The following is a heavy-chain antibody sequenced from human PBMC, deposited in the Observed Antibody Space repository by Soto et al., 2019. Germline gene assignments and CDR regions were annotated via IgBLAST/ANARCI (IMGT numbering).Heavy chain of an antibody. CDR3: ARDDPKGYNYSVALFDY. J-gene: IGHJ4*02. V-gene: IGHV3-7*04. CDR1: GFTFSDYW. CDR2: INLDGSGK. Sequence: GGSLRLSCAASGFTFSDYWLSWVRQTPGKGLEWVGNINLDGSGKYYADSVKGRFTFSRDNAKNSLYLQMNSLRAEDTAVYYCARDDPKGYNYSVALFDYSGQGTPVTVST. D-gene: IGHD5-18*01.